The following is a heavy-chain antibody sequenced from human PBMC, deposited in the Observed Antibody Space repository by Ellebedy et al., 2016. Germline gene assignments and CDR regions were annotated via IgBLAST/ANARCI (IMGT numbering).Heavy chain of an antibody. CDR2: IYYSGST. CDR3: ARHPGYSGYDSSFDY. V-gene: IGHV4-59*08. D-gene: IGHD5-12*01. Sequence: SETLSLTCTVSGGSISSYYWSWIRQPPGKGLEWIGYIYYSGSTNYNPSLKSRVTISVDTSKNQVSLKLTSVTAADTAVYYCARHPGYSGYDSSFDYWGQGTLVTVSS. J-gene: IGHJ4*02. CDR1: GGSISSYY.